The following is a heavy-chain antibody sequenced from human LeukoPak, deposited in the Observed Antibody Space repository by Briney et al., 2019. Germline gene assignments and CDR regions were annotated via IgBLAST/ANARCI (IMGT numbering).Heavy chain of an antibody. J-gene: IGHJ4*02. CDR1: GGSISSGSYY. CDR2: IYTSGST. CDR3: ARQAAQTYDY. Sequence: SETLSLTCTVSGGSISSGSYYWSWIRQPAGKGLEGIGRIYTSGSTNYNPSLKSRVTISVDTSKNQFSLKLNSVTAADTAVYYCARQAAQTYDYWGQGILVTVSS. V-gene: IGHV4-61*02.